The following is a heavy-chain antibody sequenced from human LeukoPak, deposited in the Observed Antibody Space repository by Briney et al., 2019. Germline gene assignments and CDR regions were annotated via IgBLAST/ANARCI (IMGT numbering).Heavy chain of an antibody. V-gene: IGHV3-30*02. CDR1: GFTFSSYG. Sequence: PGGSLRLSCVASGFTFSSYGIHWVRQAPGKGLEWMSFIRSDGSNEFYADSVKGRFTISRDNSKDTLYLEMNSLRAEDTAVYYCAREGPLWWQWLANFNRWFDPWGQGTLVTVSS. CDR2: IRSDGSNE. CDR3: AREGPLWWQWLANFNRWFDP. D-gene: IGHD6-19*01. J-gene: IGHJ5*02.